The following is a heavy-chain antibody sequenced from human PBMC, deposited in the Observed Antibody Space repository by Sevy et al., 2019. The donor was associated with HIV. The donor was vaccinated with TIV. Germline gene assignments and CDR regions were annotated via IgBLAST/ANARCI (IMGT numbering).Heavy chain of an antibody. CDR3: ARVSVTMVRGVIISGSSDAFDI. CDR2: INPNSGGT. CDR1: GYTFTGYY. V-gene: IGHV1-2*06. D-gene: IGHD3-10*01. Sequence: ASVKVSCKASGYTFTGYYMHWVRQAPGQGLEWKGRINPNSGGTNYAQKFQGRVTMTRDTSISTAYMELSRLRSDDTAVYYCARVSVTMVRGVIISGSSDAFDIWGQGTMVTVSS. J-gene: IGHJ3*02.